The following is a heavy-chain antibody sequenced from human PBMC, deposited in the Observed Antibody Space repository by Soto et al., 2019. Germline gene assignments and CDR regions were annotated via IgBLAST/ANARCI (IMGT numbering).Heavy chain of an antibody. V-gene: IGHV1-58*01. D-gene: IGHD3-22*01. Sequence: GASVKVSCKASGFTFTSSAVQWVRQARGQRLEWIGWIVVGSGNTNYAQKFQERVTITRDMSTSTAYMELSSLRSEDTAVYYCAAEVLYYYDSSGYYEYWGQGTLVTVSS. J-gene: IGHJ4*02. CDR2: IVVGSGNT. CDR1: GFTFTSSA. CDR3: AAEVLYYYDSSGYYEY.